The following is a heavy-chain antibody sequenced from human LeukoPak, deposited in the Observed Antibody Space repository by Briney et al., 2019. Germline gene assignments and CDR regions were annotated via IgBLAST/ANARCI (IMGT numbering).Heavy chain of an antibody. CDR3: ARDTELITMVRGVITTLFQH. CDR2: FDPEDGET. Sequence: ASVKVSCKVSGYTLTELSMHWVRQAPGKGLEWMGGFDPEDGETIYAQKFQGRVTMTEDTSTDTAYMELSSLRSEDTAVYYCARDTELITMVRGVITTLFQHWGQGTLVTVSS. V-gene: IGHV1-24*01. D-gene: IGHD3-10*01. J-gene: IGHJ1*01. CDR1: GYTLTELS.